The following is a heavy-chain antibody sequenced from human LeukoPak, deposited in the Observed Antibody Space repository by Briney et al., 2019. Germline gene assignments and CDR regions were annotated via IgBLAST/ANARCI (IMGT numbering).Heavy chain of an antibody. Sequence: GGSLRLSCAASGFTFSSYEMNWVRQAPGKGLEWVSYISSSGSNIYYADSVKGRFTISRDNAKNSLYLQMHSLRAEDTAVYYCARDPYYGDYVVWGQGTLVTVSS. CDR3: ARDPYYGDYVV. J-gene: IGHJ4*02. CDR1: GFTFSSYE. CDR2: ISSSGSNI. V-gene: IGHV3-48*03. D-gene: IGHD4-17*01.